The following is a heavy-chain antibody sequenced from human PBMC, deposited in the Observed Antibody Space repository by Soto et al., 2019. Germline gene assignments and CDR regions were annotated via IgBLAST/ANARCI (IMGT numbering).Heavy chain of an antibody. CDR2: IVPISGTS. Sequence: VKVSCKASGGSFSNYAISWVRQAPGLGLEWMGKIVPISGTSHYAQKFQGRVTFTADESATTAYMELSSLRSEDTAVYYCAGDPGNSCYYYGMNVWGQGATVTVSS. D-gene: IGHD4-4*01. CDR3: AGDPGNSCYYYGMNV. J-gene: IGHJ6*02. V-gene: IGHV1-69*15. CDR1: GGSFSNYA.